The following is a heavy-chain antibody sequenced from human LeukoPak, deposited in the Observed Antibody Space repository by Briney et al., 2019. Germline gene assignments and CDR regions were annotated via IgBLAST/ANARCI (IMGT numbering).Heavy chain of an antibody. J-gene: IGHJ4*02. Sequence: PGGSLRLSCAAPEFTLSSYWMSWVRQAPGKGLEWVANIKEDESEKYYVDSVEGRFTISRDNAKNSLYLQMKGLRCEDTAVYYCATGSGSYYNLHYWGQGTLVTVSS. CDR2: IKEDESEK. CDR3: ATGSGSYYNLHY. CDR1: EFTLSSYW. V-gene: IGHV3-7*02. D-gene: IGHD3-10*01.